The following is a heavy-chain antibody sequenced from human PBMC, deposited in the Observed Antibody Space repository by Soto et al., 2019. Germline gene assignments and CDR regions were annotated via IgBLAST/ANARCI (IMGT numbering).Heavy chain of an antibody. J-gene: IGHJ6*02. V-gene: IGHV1-2*02. CDR2: INPQTGGT. Sequence: ASVKVSCKASGYTFTVYYIHWVRESPGQGLDGMGWINPQTGGTSYAQKFQGRVTLSRDTSINTAYLELSRLTFDDAAVYFCARERYQVISDGMDVWGQGTTVTVSS. D-gene: IGHD2-2*01. CDR3: ARERYQVISDGMDV. CDR1: GYTFTVYY.